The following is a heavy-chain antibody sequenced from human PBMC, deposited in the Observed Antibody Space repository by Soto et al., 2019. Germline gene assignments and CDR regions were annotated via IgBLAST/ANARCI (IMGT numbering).Heavy chain of an antibody. J-gene: IGHJ4*02. CDR2: IYYSGST. V-gene: IGHV4-31*03. CDR1: GGSISSGGYY. Sequence: PSETLSLTCTVSGGSISSGGYYWSWIRQHPGKGLEWIGYIYYSGSTYYNPSLKSRVTISVDTSKNQFSLKLSSVTAADTAVYYCARGGYSSSWYLDYWGQGTLVTVSS. D-gene: IGHD6-13*01. CDR3: ARGGYSSSWYLDY.